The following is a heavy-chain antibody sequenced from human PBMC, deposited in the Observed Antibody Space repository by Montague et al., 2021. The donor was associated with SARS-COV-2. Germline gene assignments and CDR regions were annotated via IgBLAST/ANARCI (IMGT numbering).Heavy chain of an antibody. CDR3: IRRFACVDS. Sequence: TLSLTCTVSGGSISSGNYCWSWIRQPAGKGLEWIGRVYARGITNYNPSLKSRVTISLDTSKNQFSMRLSSVTAADTALYYCIRRFACVDSWGQGTLVTVSS. CDR2: VYARGIT. J-gene: IGHJ5*01. V-gene: IGHV4-61*02. CDR1: GGSISSGNYC.